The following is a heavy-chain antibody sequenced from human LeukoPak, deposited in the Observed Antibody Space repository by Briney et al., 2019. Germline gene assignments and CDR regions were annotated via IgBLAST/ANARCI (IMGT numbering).Heavy chain of an antibody. CDR3: ARDTYYDILTGYSDAFDI. CDR1: GYSFTNSG. CDR2: ISAYNGNT. V-gene: IGHV1-18*01. J-gene: IGHJ3*02. Sequence: ASVKVSCKASGYSFTNSGINWVRQAPGQGLEWMGWISAYNGNTHYAQKLQGRVTMTTDTSTSTAYMELRSLRSDDTAVYYCARDTYYDILTGYSDAFDIWGQGTMVTVSS. D-gene: IGHD3-9*01.